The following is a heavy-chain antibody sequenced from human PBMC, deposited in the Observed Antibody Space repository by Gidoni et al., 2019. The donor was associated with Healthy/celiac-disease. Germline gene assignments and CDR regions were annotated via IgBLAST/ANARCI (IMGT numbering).Heavy chain of an antibody. Sequence: EVQLLESGGGLVQPGGSLRLSCAASGFTFSSYAMSWVRPAPGKGLEWVSAISGSGGSTYYADSVKGRFTISRDNSKNTLYLQMNSLRAEDTAVYYCAKVNSPPGGSWFGESPYYYYGMDVWGQGTTVTVSS. CDR1: GFTFSSYA. J-gene: IGHJ6*02. V-gene: IGHV3-23*01. CDR2: ISGSGGST. CDR3: AKVNSPPGGSWFGESPYYYYGMDV. D-gene: IGHD3-10*01.